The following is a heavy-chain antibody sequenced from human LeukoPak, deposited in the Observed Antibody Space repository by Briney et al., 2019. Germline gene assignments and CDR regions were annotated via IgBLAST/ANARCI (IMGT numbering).Heavy chain of an antibody. CDR3: ARGAPYHLAAAGTSEYFQH. V-gene: IGHV1-18*01. J-gene: IGHJ1*01. CDR1: GYTFTSYG. D-gene: IGHD6-13*01. Sequence: ASVEVSCKASGYTFTSYGISWVRQAPGQGLEWMGWISAYNGNTNYAQKLQGRVTMTTDTSTSTAYMELRSLRSDDTAVYYCARGAPYHLAAAGTSEYFQHWGQGTLVTVSS. CDR2: ISAYNGNT.